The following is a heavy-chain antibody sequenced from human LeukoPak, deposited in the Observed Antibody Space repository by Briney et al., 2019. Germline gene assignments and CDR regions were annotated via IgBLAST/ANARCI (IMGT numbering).Heavy chain of an antibody. V-gene: IGHV3-21*01. J-gene: IGHJ4*02. D-gene: IGHD6-13*01. CDR1: GFTFSSYS. CDR2: ISSSSSYI. Sequence: GGSLRLSCAASGFTFSSYSMNWARQAPGKGLEWVSSISSSSSYIYYADSVKGRFTISRDNAKNSLYLQMNSLRAEDTAVYYCARAESSSGSFDYWGQGTLVTVSS. CDR3: ARAESSSGSFDY.